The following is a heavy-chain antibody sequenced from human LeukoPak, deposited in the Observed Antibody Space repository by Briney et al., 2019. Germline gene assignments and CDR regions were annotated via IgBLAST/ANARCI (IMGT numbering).Heavy chain of an antibody. CDR2: IKQDGSEK. V-gene: IGHV3-7*01. Sequence: GGSLRLSCAASGFTFSSYWMSWVRQAPGKGLEWVANIKQDGSEKYYVDSVKGRFTISRDNAKNSLYLQMNSLRAEDTAVYYCARALGVSGGHCYSDYWGQGTLVTVSS. CDR1: GFTFSSYW. CDR3: ARALGVSGGHCYSDY. D-gene: IGHD2-21*02. J-gene: IGHJ4*02.